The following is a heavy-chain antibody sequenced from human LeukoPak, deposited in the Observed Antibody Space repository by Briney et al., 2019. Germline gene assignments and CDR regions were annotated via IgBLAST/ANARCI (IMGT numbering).Heavy chain of an antibody. V-gene: IGHV1-2*04. Sequence: ASVKVSCTASGYTFTGYYMHWVRQAPGQGLEWMGWINPNSGGTNYAQKFQGWVTMTRDTSIRTAYMELSRLRSDDTAVYCCGRGTYYLYYCGMDVWGRGTTVTVSS. D-gene: IGHD3-22*01. CDR1: GYTFTGYY. J-gene: IGHJ6*02. CDR2: INPNSGGT. CDR3: GRGTYYLYYCGMDV.